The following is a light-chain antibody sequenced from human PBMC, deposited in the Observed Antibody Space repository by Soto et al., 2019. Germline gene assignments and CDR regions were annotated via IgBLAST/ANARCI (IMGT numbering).Light chain of an antibody. CDR1: SSDVGGYNY. CDR2: EVS. Sequence: QSALTQPPSASGSPGQSVTISCTGTSSDVGGYNYVSWYQQHPGKAPKLMIYEVSKRPSGVPDRFSGSKSGNTASLTVSGLQAEDEADYYCNAYAGSSVYVFGAGTKLTVL. V-gene: IGLV2-8*01. J-gene: IGLJ1*01. CDR3: NAYAGSSVYV.